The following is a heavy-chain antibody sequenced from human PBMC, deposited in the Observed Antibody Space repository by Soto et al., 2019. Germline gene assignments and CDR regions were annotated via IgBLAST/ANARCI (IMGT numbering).Heavy chain of an antibody. V-gene: IGHV4-39*01. CDR1: GVSLSNTSYY. CDR3: ARHGSY. Sequence: QLQLQESGPGLVKPSETLSLICTVSGVSLSNTSYYWGWIRQPPGKRLEWIGTIYYSGTTYYNPSLKGRVTITVDTSKNHFSLKLTSVTAADTAVYYCARHGSYWGQGTLVTVSS. CDR2: IYYSGTT. J-gene: IGHJ4*02.